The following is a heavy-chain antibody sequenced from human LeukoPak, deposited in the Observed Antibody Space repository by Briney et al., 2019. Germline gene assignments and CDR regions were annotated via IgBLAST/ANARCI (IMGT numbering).Heavy chain of an antibody. CDR3: ARAYYDFWSGYYTGPDY. D-gene: IGHD3-3*01. V-gene: IGHV1-18*01. J-gene: IGHJ4*02. Sequence: ASVKVSCKASGYTLTSYGISWVRQAPGQGLERMRWISAYNGNTNYAQKLQGRVTMTTDTSTSTAYMELRSLRSDDTAVYYCARAYYDFWSGYYTGPDYWGQGTLVTVSS. CDR1: GYTLTSYG. CDR2: ISAYNGNT.